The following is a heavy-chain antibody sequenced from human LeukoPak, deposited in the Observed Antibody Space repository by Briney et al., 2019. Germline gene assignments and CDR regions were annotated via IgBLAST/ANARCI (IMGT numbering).Heavy chain of an antibody. CDR1: GYTFTGFY. CDR2: INPNSGAT. Sequence: ASVKVSCKASGYTFTGFYMHWVRQAPGQGLEWMGWINPNSGATNFAQNFQGRVTMTRDTSISTAYMEMSRLRSDDTAVYYCARRSEYSSSPVDCWGQGTLVTVSS. V-gene: IGHV1-2*02. J-gene: IGHJ4*02. CDR3: ARRSEYSSSPVDC. D-gene: IGHD6-6*01.